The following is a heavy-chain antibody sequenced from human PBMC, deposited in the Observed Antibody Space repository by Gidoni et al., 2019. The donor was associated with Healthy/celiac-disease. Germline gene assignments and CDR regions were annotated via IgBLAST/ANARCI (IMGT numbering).Heavy chain of an antibody. V-gene: IGHV1-18*01. D-gene: IGHD2-15*01. Sequence: QVQLVQSGAEVKKPGASVKVSCKASGYTFTSYGISWVRQAPGQGLEWMGWISAYNGNTNYAQKLQGSVTMTTDTSTSTAYMELRSLRSDDTAVYYCAREPTSYCSGGSCSYGMDVWGQGTTVTVSS. CDR2: ISAYNGNT. CDR3: AREPTSYCSGGSCSYGMDV. CDR1: GYTFTSYG. J-gene: IGHJ6*02.